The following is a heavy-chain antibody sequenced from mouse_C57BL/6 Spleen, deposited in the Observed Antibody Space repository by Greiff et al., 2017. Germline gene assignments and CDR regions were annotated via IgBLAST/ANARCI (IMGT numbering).Heavy chain of an antibody. D-gene: IGHD2-5*01. CDR2: IDPEDGET. V-gene: IGHV14-2*01. CDR1: GFNIKDYY. CDR3: AFYSNSWFAY. J-gene: IGHJ3*01. Sequence: VQLQQSGAELVKPGASVKLSCTASGFNIKDYYMHWVKQRTEQGLEWIGRIDPEDGETKSAPKFQGKATITADTSSNTAYLQLSSLTSEDTAVYYCAFYSNSWFAYWGQGTLVTVSA.